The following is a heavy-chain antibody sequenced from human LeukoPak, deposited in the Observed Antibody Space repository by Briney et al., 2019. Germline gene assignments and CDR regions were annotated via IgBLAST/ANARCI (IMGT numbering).Heavy chain of an antibody. CDR2: IYSGGST. J-gene: IGHJ3*02. CDR3: ARGGSYLSAFDI. Sequence: SGGSLRLSCAASGFTVSSNYMSWVRQAPGKGLEWVSIIYSGGSTFYADSVKGRFTISRDNSKNTLYLQMNSLRAEDTAVYYYARGGSYLSAFDIWGQGTMVTVSS. V-gene: IGHV3-53*01. CDR1: GFTVSSNY. D-gene: IGHD1-26*01.